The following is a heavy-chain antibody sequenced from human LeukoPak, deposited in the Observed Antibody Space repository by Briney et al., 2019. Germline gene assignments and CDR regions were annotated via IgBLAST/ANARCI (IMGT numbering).Heavy chain of an antibody. CDR1: GFTFGSYA. CDR3: AKATGDNDAFDI. Sequence: GGSLRLSCAASGFTFGSYAMSWVRQAPGKGLEWVSTISSSGGSTYYADSVKGRFTISRDNSKNTLYLQMNSLRAEDTAVYYCAKATGDNDAFDIWGQGTMVTVSS. CDR2: ISSSGGST. V-gene: IGHV3-23*01. J-gene: IGHJ3*02. D-gene: IGHD7-27*01.